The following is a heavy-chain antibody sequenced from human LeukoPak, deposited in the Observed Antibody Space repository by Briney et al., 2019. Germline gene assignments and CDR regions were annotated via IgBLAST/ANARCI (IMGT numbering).Heavy chain of an antibody. CDR1: GGSISSGGYS. J-gene: IGHJ4*02. Sequence: PSQTLSLTWAVSGGSISSGGYSWSWIRQPPGKGLEWIGYIYHSGSTYYNPSLKSRVTISVDRSKNQFSLKLSSVTAADTAVYYCARGSAAGRVDYFDYWGQGTLVTVSS. CDR3: ARGSAAGRVDYFDY. CDR2: IYHSGST. D-gene: IGHD6-13*01. V-gene: IGHV4-30-2*01.